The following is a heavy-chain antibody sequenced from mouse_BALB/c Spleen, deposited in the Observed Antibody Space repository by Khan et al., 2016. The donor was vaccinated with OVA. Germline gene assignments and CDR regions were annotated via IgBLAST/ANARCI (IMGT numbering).Heavy chain of an antibody. CDR2: ISSSGST. CDR1: GYSITSDYA. CDR3: ARDGSRYNYAMDY. D-gene: IGHD2-3*01. J-gene: IGHJ4*01. V-gene: IGHV3-2*02. Sequence: EVQLVESGPGLVKPSQSLSLTCTATGYSITSDYAWNWIRQFPGNKLEWMGYISSSGSTNYNPAFKSRISITRDTSKNQFFLQLNSVTTEDTATYYCARDGSRYNYAMDYWGQGTSVTVSS.